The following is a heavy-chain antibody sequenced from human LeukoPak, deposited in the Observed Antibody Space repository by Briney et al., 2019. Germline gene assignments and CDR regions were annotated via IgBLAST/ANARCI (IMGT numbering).Heavy chain of an antibody. CDR2: IGHDGRNK. V-gene: IGHV3-30*02. D-gene: IGHD2-21*01. CDR1: GFTFGDYA. J-gene: IGHJ3*02. Sequence: SGGSLRLSCAASGFTFGDYAMHWVRQAPGKGLEWVAYIGHDGRNKFYTESLRGRFTISGDNSMKMAYLQMNSLRTEDTAIYFCAKDGDWTFDIWGQGTMVTVSS. CDR3: AKDGDWTFDI.